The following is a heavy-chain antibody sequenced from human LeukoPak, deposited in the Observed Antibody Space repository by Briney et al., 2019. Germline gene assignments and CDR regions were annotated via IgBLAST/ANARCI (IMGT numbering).Heavy chain of an antibody. D-gene: IGHD6-13*01. V-gene: IGHV1-2*02. J-gene: IGHJ4*02. CDR2: INPNSGGT. CDR1: GYTFTDYY. CDR3: ARDYSSSWSDY. Sequence: VASVKVSCKASGYTFTDYYMHWVRQAPGQGLEWMGWINPNSGGTNYAQKFQGRVTMTRDTSISTAYMELSRLRSEDTAVYYCARDYSSSWSDYWGQGTLVTVSS.